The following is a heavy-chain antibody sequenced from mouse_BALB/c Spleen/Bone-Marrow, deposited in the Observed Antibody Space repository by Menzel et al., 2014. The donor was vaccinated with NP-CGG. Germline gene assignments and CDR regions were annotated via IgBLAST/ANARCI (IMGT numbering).Heavy chain of an antibody. V-gene: IGHV5-6-3*01. CDR1: GFTFSSYG. CDR2: INSNGGST. J-gene: IGHJ2*01. D-gene: IGHD2-1*01. Sequence: EVKLMESGGGLVQPGGSLKLSCAAFGFTFSSYGMSWVRQTPDKRLELVASINSNGGSTYYPDSVKGRFTISRDNAKKTLSLQMSSLKSEDTAVYYCARGNYGNYVDYFDYWGQGTTLTVSS. CDR3: ARGNYGNYVDYFDY.